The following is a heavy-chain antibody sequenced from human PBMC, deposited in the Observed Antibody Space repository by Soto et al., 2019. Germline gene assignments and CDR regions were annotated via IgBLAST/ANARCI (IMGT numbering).Heavy chain of an antibody. J-gene: IGHJ4*02. D-gene: IGHD4-17*01. V-gene: IGHV4-31*03. CDR3: AREDDYGDFVFDY. CDR1: GGSISSGGYY. CDR2: IYYSGST. Sequence: PSETLSLTCTVSGGSISSGGYYWSWIRQHPGKGLEWIGYIYYSGSTYYNPSLKSRVTISVDTSKNQFSLKLSSVTAADTAVYYCAREDDYGDFVFDYWGQGTLVTVSS.